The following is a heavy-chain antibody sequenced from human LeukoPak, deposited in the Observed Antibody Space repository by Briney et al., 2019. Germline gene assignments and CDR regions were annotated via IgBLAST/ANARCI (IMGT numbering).Heavy chain of an antibody. J-gene: IGHJ4*02. CDR3: ARKFMVWFDY. CDR2: IYNSRST. D-gene: IGHD3-10*01. Sequence: SETLSLTCSVSGRSVSSRNYSWTWIRRPPGKGLEWIGYIYNSRSTKCNPSLKSRVTISVETSKNQFYLKLSSVTAADTAVYYCARKFMVWFDYWGQGTLVTVSS. V-gene: IGHV4-61*01. CDR1: GRSVSSRNYS.